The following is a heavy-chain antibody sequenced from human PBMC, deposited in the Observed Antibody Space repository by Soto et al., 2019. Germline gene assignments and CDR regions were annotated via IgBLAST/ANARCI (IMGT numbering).Heavy chain of an antibody. Sequence: QVQLQESGPGLVKPSQTLSLTCTVSGGSISSGDYYWSWIRQPPGKGLEWIGYIYYSGSTYYNPSLKSRVPXXVXTSKNQFSLKLSSVTAADTAVYYCASHDYAHYGMDVWGQGTTVTVSS. CDR3: ASHDYAHYGMDV. CDR1: GGSISSGDYY. D-gene: IGHD3-16*01. J-gene: IGHJ6*02. CDR2: IYYSGST. V-gene: IGHV4-30-4*01.